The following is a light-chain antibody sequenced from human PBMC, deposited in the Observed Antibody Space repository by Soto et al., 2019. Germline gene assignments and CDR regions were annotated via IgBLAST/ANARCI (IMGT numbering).Light chain of an antibody. CDR2: DAS. CDR3: QQYNSYPWT. J-gene: IGKJ1*01. CDR1: QTIFNW. V-gene: IGKV1-5*01. Sequence: DIQMTQSPPTLSASVGDRVTITCRASQTIFNWLAWYQRKPGRAPNLLIYDASSLQSGVPSTFSGSGSGTEFTLTISSLQPGDFATYYCQQYNSYPWTFGQGTKVEIK.